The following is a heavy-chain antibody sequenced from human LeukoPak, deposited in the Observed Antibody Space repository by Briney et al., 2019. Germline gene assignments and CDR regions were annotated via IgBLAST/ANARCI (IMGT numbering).Heavy chain of an antibody. D-gene: IGHD6-13*01. CDR3: ASQQDGTLDY. Sequence: PGGSLRLSCAASGFTFSSYSMNWVRQAPGGGLEWVSSISDNSRYIYYADSLKGRFTISRDNAKNSLYLHMNSLRAEDTAVYYCASQQDGTLDYWGQGTLVTVSS. CDR1: GFTFSSYS. CDR2: ISDNSRYI. V-gene: IGHV3-21*01. J-gene: IGHJ4*02.